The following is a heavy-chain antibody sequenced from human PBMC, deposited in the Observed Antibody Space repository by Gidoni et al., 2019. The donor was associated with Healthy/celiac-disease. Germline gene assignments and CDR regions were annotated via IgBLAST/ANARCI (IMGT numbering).Heavy chain of an antibody. CDR2: IIPILGIA. V-gene: IGHV1-69*09. CDR3: ARESSGYYYDSSGYYLFRY. D-gene: IGHD3-22*01. CDR1: GGTFSSYA. Sequence: QVQLVQSGAEVKKPGSSVKVSCKASGGTFSSYAISWVRQAPGQGLEWMGRIIPILGIANYAQKFQGRVTITADKSTSTAYMELSSLRSEDTAVYYCARESSGYYYDSSGYYLFRYWGQGTLVTVSS. J-gene: IGHJ4*02.